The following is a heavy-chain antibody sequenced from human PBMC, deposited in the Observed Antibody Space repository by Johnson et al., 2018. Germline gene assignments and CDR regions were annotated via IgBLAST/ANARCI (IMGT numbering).Heavy chain of an antibody. CDR3: ARGGSRDCSSTSCYHDAFDI. CDR2: IYYSGST. Sequence: QVQLQESGPGLVKPSETLSLTCTVSSGSISSSSYYWGWIRQPPGKGLEWIGSIYYSGSTYYNPSLKSRVTISVDTSKNQFSLKLSSVTAADTAVYYCARGGSRDCSSTSCYHDAFDIWGQGTMVTVSS. CDR1: SGSISSSSYY. V-gene: IGHV4-39*01. J-gene: IGHJ3*02. D-gene: IGHD2-2*01.